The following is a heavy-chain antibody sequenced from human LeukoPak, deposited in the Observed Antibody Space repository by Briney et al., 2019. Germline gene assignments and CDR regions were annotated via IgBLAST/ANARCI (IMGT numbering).Heavy chain of an antibody. V-gene: IGHV3-21*04. CDR1: GFTFSSYS. J-gene: IGHJ4*02. Sequence: PGGSLRLSCAASGFTFSSYSMNWVRQAPGKGLEWVSSISSSSSYIYYADSVKGRFTISRDNAKNSLYLQMNSLRAEDTAVYYCAKDSDIVVAIGANWGQGTLVIVSS. CDR2: ISSSSSYI. CDR3: AKDSDIVVAIGAN. D-gene: IGHD2-15*01.